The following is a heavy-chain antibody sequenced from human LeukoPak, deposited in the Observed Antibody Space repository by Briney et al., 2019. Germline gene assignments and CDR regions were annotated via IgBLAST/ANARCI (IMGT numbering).Heavy chain of an antibody. V-gene: IGHV3-30-3*01. CDR1: GFTFSNYA. J-gene: IGHJ4*02. Sequence: GGSLRLSCAASGFTFSNYAMHWVRQALGKGLEWVAVISYDGSNKYYADSVKGRFTISRDNAKNTVYLQMNSLRAEDTAVYYSARGKYGGYFIDYWGQGTLVTVSS. CDR2: ISYDGSNK. CDR3: ARGKYGGYFIDY. D-gene: IGHD5-12*01.